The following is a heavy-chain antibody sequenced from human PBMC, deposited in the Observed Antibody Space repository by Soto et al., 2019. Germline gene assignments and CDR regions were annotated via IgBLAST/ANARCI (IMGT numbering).Heavy chain of an antibody. CDR2: IKQDGSEK. CDR1: GFTFSSYW. Sequence: GGSLRLSCAASGFTFSSYWMSWVRQAPGKGLEWVANIKQDGSEKYYVDSVKGRFTISRDNAKNSLYLQMNSLRAEDTAVYYCARDGDYDILTGYWYYFDYWGQGTLVTVSS. J-gene: IGHJ4*02. CDR3: ARDGDYDILTGYWYYFDY. D-gene: IGHD3-9*01. V-gene: IGHV3-7*05.